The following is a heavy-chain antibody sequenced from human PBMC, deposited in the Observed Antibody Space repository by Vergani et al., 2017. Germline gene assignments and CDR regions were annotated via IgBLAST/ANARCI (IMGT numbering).Heavy chain of an antibody. J-gene: IGHJ2*01. D-gene: IGHD3-16*01. CDR3: ARRRGDNWYFDL. CDR1: GGSINPSSYF. V-gene: IGHV4-39*01. CDR2: INDVGRT. Sequence: QLQLQESGPGLVKPSETLSLICTVSGGSINPSSYFWGWIRQSPGKGLEWIGSINDVGRTYYIPSLQSRATVLVDTSKNQFSLNLTSVTAADTAVYYCARRRGDNWYFDLWGRGTLVTVSS.